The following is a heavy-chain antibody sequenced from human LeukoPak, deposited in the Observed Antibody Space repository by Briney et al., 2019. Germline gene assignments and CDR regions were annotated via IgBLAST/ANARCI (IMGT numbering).Heavy chain of an antibody. V-gene: IGHV4-34*01. J-gene: IGHJ1*01. CDR1: GGSLSGYF. D-gene: IGHD3-22*01. Sequence: SETLSLTCTVYGGSLSGYFWIWIRQPPGKGLEWIGEINHSGRTKYNPSLNSRVTISLDTSKNQFSLKVSSVTAADTAVYYCARAVDSSGFSPFQHWGQGTLVTVSS. CDR2: INHSGRT. CDR3: ARAVDSSGFSPFQH.